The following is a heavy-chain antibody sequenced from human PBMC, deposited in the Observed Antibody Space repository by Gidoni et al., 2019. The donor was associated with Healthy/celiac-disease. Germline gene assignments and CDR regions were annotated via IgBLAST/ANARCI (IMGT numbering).Heavy chain of an antibody. D-gene: IGHD2-15*01. Sequence: EVQLVESGGGLVKPGGSLRLSCAASGFPFRHAWMRWVRQAPGKGLEWVGRIKSKTDGGTTDYAAPVKGRFTISRDDSKNTLYLQMNSLKTEDTAVYYCTTAPADIVVVVAATPGDYWGQGTLVTVSS. CDR1: GFPFRHAW. V-gene: IGHV3-15*01. CDR2: IKSKTDGGTT. CDR3: TTAPADIVVVVAATPGDY. J-gene: IGHJ4*02.